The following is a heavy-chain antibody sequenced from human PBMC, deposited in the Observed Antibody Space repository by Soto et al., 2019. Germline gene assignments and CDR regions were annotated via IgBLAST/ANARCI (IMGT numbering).Heavy chain of an antibody. J-gene: IGHJ5*01. Sequence: QVQLVQSGAEVKKPGSSVKVSCKASGGTFSSYAISWVRQAPGQGLDWMGVINPSFGSTDYAQRFQDRVTITADASASTADVELNSLRSDDTSIDDSATYLDYVFHSSGRGTLVPVAS. V-gene: IGHV1-69*12. CDR3: ATYLDYVFHS. D-gene: IGHD3-10*02. CDR1: GGTFSSYA. CDR2: INPSFGST.